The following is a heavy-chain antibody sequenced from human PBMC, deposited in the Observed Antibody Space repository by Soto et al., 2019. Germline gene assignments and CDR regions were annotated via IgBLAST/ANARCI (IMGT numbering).Heavy chain of an antibody. D-gene: IGHD2-15*01. CDR2: IIPILGIA. CDR3: ASDIVVVVAATAADAFDI. Sequence: QVQLVQSGAEVKKPGSSVKVSCKASGGTFSSYTISWVRQAPGQGLEWMGRIIPILGIANYAQKFQGRVTITADKSTRTAYMELSSLRSEDTAVYYCASDIVVVVAATAADAFDIWGQGTMVTVSS. J-gene: IGHJ3*02. CDR1: GGTFSSYT. V-gene: IGHV1-69*02.